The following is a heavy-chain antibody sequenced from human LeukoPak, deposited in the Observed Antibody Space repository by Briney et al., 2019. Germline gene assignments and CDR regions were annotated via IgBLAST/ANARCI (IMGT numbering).Heavy chain of an antibody. Sequence: SVKVSCKASGGTFNNYAISWVRQAPGQGLEWMGGIIPIFGTANYAQKFQGRVTITADESTSTAYMELSSLRSEDTAVYYCAMNSDFWSGYYSAWGQGTLVTVSS. D-gene: IGHD3-3*01. CDR3: AMNSDFWSGYYSA. CDR1: GGTFNNYA. V-gene: IGHV1-69*13. J-gene: IGHJ5*02. CDR2: IIPIFGTA.